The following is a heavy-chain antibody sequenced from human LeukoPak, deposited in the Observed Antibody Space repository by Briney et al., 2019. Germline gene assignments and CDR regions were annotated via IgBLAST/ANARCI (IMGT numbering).Heavy chain of an antibody. V-gene: IGHV3-23*01. CDR1: GFTFSSYA. Sequence: GGSLRLSCAASGFTFSSYAMSWVRQAPGKGLEWVSAISGSGGSTYYADSVKGRFTISRDNSKNTLYLQMNSLRAEDTAVYHCAKLTSGSGSSALFDYWGQGTLVTVSS. CDR2: ISGSGGST. J-gene: IGHJ4*02. CDR3: AKLTSGSGSSALFDY. D-gene: IGHD3-10*01.